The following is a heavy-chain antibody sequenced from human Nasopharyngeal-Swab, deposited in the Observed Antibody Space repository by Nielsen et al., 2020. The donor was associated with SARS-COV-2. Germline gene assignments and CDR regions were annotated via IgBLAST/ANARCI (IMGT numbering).Heavy chain of an antibody. Sequence: GGSLRLSCAASGFTFDDYAMHWVRQAPGKGLEWVSGISWNSGSIGYADSVKGRFTISRDNAKTSLYLQMNSLRAEDTALYYCAKDPNNGELLPGWFDPWGQGTLVTVSS. V-gene: IGHV3-9*01. CDR3: AKDPNNGELLPGWFDP. J-gene: IGHJ5*02. CDR1: GFTFDDYA. D-gene: IGHD3-10*01. CDR2: ISWNSGSI.